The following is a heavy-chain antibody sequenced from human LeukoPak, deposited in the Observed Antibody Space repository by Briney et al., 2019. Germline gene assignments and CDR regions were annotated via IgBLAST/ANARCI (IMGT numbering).Heavy chain of an antibody. D-gene: IGHD3-22*01. Sequence: LSLTCTVSGYSISTGYYWDWIRQPPGKGLEWVSYISSSGSTIYYADSVKGRFTISSDNAKTLLYLQMNSLRAEDTAVYYCARATGDGYYDSSGYYSIFLDAFDIWGQGTMVTVSS. J-gene: IGHJ3*02. CDR3: ARATGDGYYDSSGYYSIFLDAFDI. CDR2: ISSSGSTI. CDR1: GYSISTGYY. V-gene: IGHV3-11*01.